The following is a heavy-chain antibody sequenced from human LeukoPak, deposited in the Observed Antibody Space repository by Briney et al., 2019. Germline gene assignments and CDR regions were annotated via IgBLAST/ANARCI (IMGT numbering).Heavy chain of an antibody. D-gene: IGHD2-2*01. J-gene: IGHJ5*02. Sequence: SETLSLTCTVSGGSISSSSYYWGWIRQPPGKGLECIGSIYYTGTTYNNPSLKSRVTISVDTAKNQFSLKLSSVTAADTAVYYCARRGKSVVVVPASYRWFDPWGQGTLVTVSS. CDR3: ARRGKSVVVVPASYRWFDP. CDR1: GGSISSSSYY. CDR2: IYYTGTT. V-gene: IGHV4-39*01.